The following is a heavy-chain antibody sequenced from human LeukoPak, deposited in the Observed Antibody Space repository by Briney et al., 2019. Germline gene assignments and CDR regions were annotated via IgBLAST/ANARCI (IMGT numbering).Heavy chain of an antibody. Sequence: SETLSLTCAVSGGSISSSNWWSWIRQHPGRGLEWIGYIYHSGRSYYNPSLKSRVTMSVDTSKNQFSLNLSSVTAADTAVYYCARDQVECTGGTCQSRVGFDFWGQGTLVTVSS. J-gene: IGHJ4*02. CDR3: ARDQVECTGGTCQSRVGFDF. CDR1: GGSISSSNW. CDR2: IYHSGRS. V-gene: IGHV4-31*11. D-gene: IGHD2-8*02.